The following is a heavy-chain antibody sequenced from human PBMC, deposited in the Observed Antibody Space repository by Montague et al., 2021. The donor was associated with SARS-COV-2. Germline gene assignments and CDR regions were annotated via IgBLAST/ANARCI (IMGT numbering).Heavy chain of an antibody. J-gene: IGHJ3*02. D-gene: IGHD3-3*01. V-gene: IGHV4-39*01. CDR1: GGSISSSKCY. CDR2: INYRGTT. CDR3: ARTNYDFWRGHQRGGAFDI. Sequence: SETLSLTCTVSGGSISSSKCYWVLIRQPPGKGLEWIVSINYRGTTHYNPSLKIRVTVSVDTTKNQFSLTLISVTAADTAVYYCARTNYDFWRGHQRGGAFDIWGQGTMVTVSS.